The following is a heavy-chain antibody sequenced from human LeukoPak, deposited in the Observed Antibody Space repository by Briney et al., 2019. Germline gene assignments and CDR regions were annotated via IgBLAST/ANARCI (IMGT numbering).Heavy chain of an antibody. J-gene: IGHJ6*04. CDR1: VYTFTTYS. D-gene: IGHD6-19*01. CDR2: VDSDNGNT. CDR3: ARDIIPVGEINYYYYLNLDG. V-gene: IGHV1-3*01. Sequence: ASVKVSCKASVYTFTTYSIHWVRQAPGQRLEWMVWVDSDNGNTKYSQKFQGRVTFTRDTSASTAYMEVRSLRSEETAVYYCARDIIPVGEINYYYYLNLDGWGKGTTVTVSS.